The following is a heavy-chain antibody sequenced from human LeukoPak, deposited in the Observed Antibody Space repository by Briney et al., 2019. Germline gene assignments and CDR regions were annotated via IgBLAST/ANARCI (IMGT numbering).Heavy chain of an antibody. D-gene: IGHD3-22*01. CDR2: ISSSGSTI. Sequence: GGSLRLSCAASGFTFSSYEMNWVRQAPGKGLEWVSYISSSGSTIYYADSVKGRFTISRDNAKNSLYLQMNSLRAEDTAVYYCARGGITMIVAWFDPWGQGTLVTVSS. J-gene: IGHJ5*02. CDR3: ARGGITMIVAWFDP. V-gene: IGHV3-48*03. CDR1: GFTFSSYE.